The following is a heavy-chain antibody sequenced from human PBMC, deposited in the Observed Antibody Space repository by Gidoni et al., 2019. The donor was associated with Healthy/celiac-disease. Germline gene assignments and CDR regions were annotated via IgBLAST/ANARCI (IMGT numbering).Heavy chain of an antibody. V-gene: IGHV3-23*01. CDR2: LSGSGGST. Sequence: EVQLLESGGGLVQPGGSLRLSCAASGFTFSSYAMSWVRQAPGKGLEWVSALSGSGGSTYYADSVKGRFTISRDNSKNTLYLQMNSRRAEDTAVYYCAKGEGSGGSGPLGYWGQGTLVTVSS. J-gene: IGHJ4*02. D-gene: IGHD2-15*01. CDR1: GFTFSSYA. CDR3: AKGEGSGGSGPLGY.